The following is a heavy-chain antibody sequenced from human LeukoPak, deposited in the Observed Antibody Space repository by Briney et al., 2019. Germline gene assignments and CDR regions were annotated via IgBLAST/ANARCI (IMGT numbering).Heavy chain of an antibody. CDR1: GGSFSGYY. CDR2: INHSGST. Sequence: PSETLSLTCAVYGGSFSGYYWSWIRQPPGKGLEWIGEINHSGSTNYNPSLKGRVTISVDTSKNQFSLKLSSVTAADTAVYYCARGGPPHSSSWYIDPWGQGTLVTVSS. V-gene: IGHV4-34*01. CDR3: ARGGPPHSSSWYIDP. D-gene: IGHD6-13*01. J-gene: IGHJ5*02.